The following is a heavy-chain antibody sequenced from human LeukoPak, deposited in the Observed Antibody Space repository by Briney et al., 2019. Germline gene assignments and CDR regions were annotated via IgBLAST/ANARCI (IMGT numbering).Heavy chain of an antibody. Sequence: GGSLRLSCAASGFTFSRCGMHWVRQAPGKGLEWVAVISYDGSNKYYADSVKGRFTISRDNSKNTLYLQMNSLRAEGTAVYYCAKGGDSSGYYLFDYWGQGTLVTVSS. CDR1: GFTFSRCG. V-gene: IGHV3-30*18. CDR2: ISYDGSNK. D-gene: IGHD3-22*01. CDR3: AKGGDSSGYYLFDY. J-gene: IGHJ4*02.